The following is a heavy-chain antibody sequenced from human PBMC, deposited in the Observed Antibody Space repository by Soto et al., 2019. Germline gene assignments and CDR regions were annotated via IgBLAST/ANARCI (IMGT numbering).Heavy chain of an antibody. CDR3: ARDTNYYDSRDYGMDV. CDR1: GGSISSGGYY. CDR2: IYYSGST. D-gene: IGHD3-22*01. J-gene: IGHJ6*02. V-gene: IGHV4-31*03. Sequence: QVQLQESGPGLVKPSQTLSLTYTVSGGSISSGGYYWSLIRQHPGKGLEWIGYIYYSGSTYYNPSLKSRLTISVDTSKNQFSLKLSSVTAADTAVYYCARDTNYYDSRDYGMDVWGQGTTVTVSS.